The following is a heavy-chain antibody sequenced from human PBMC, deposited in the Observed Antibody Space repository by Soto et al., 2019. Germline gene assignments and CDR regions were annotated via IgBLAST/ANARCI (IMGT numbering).Heavy chain of an antibody. CDR3: AKPYCSGGSCQDYYYYYGMDV. Sequence: GGSLRLSCAASGFTFSSYAMSWVRQAPGKGLEWVSAISGSGGSTYYADSVKGRFTISRDNSKNTLYLQMNSLRAEDTAVYYCAKPYCSGGSCQDYYYYYGMDVWGQGTTVTVSS. D-gene: IGHD2-15*01. J-gene: IGHJ6*02. V-gene: IGHV3-23*01. CDR2: ISGSGGST. CDR1: GFTFSSYA.